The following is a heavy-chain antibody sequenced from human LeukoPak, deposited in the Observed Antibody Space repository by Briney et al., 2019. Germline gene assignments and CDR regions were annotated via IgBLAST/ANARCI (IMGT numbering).Heavy chain of an antibody. J-gene: IGHJ4*02. CDR2: IIPIFGTA. Sequence: SVKVSCKASGGTFSSYAISWVRQAPGQGLEWMGGIIPIFGTANYAQKFQGRVTITADESTSTAYMELSSLRSEDTAVYYCASDSCSGGSCLDYWDQGTLVTVSS. D-gene: IGHD2-15*01. V-gene: IGHV1-69*01. CDR3: ASDSCSGGSCLDY. CDR1: GGTFSSYA.